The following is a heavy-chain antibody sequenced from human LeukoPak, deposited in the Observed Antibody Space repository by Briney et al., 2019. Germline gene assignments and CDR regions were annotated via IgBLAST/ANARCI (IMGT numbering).Heavy chain of an antibody. J-gene: IGHJ4*02. CDR2: IYPSGNT. D-gene: IGHD3-22*01. CDR3: ARASYSYDINGWVPFDY. CDR1: RGSTSTYY. V-gene: IGHV4-4*07. Sequence: SETLSLTCTVSRGSTSTYYWSWIRQPAGKGLEWIGRIYPSGNTNFNPSLMSRVTMSIDTSKNQFSLRLSSVTAADTAVYYCARASYSYDINGWVPFDYWGQGTLVTVSS.